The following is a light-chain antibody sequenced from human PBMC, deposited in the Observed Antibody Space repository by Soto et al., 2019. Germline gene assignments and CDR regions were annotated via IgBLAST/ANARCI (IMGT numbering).Light chain of an antibody. CDR3: QQRSNWPG. CDR2: DAS. CDR1: QSVSSY. V-gene: IGKV3-11*01. Sequence: EIVLTQSPATLSLSPGERATLSCRASQSVSSYLAWYQQKPGQTPRLLIYDASNRAAGIPARFSGSGSGTDFTLNISGLEPEDFAVYYCQQRSNWPGFGHGTRLEIK. J-gene: IGKJ5*01.